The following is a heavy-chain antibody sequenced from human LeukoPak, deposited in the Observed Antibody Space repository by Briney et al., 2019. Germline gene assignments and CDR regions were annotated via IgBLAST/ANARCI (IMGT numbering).Heavy chain of an antibody. CDR3: ARGEVAVAAPAAFDI. V-gene: IGHV3-7*01. CDR2: IKQDGTEK. CDR1: GFTFSSYW. J-gene: IGHJ3*02. Sequence: PGGSLRLSCAASGFTFSSYWMNWVRQAPGKGLEWVANIKQDGTEKLYVDSVKGRFTISRDNAKNSLYLQMNSLRAEDTAVYYCARGEVAVAAPAAFDIWGQGTMVTVSS. D-gene: IGHD6-19*01.